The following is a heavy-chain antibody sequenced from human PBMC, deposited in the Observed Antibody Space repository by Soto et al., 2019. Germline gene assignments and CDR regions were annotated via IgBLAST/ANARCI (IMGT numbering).Heavy chain of an antibody. CDR2: INPKSGGT. CDR3: ARGGTFAYDTSGYSVY. D-gene: IGHD3-22*01. V-gene: IGHV1-2*02. CDR1: GYTFSAYY. J-gene: IGHJ4*02. Sequence: ASVKVSCKTSGYTFSAYYMHWVRQASGQGLEWMGWINPKSGGTLYAQKFQGSVTMTRDTSISTAYMELSRLRSDDTAVYYCARGGTFAYDTSGYSVYWGQGTLVTVSS.